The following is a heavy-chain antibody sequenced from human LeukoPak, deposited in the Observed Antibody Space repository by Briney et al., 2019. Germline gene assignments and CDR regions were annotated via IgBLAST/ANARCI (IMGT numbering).Heavy chain of an antibody. Sequence: PGGSLRLSCAASGFTFSSYAMSWVRQAPGKGLEWVSAISGSGGSTYYADSVKGRFTISRDNSKNTLYLQMNSLRAEDTAVYYCTSSSSRASYYYYYYMDVWGKGTTVTVSS. CDR3: TSSSSRASYYYYYYMDV. D-gene: IGHD6-6*01. J-gene: IGHJ6*03. CDR2: ISGSGGST. CDR1: GFTFSSYA. V-gene: IGHV3-23*01.